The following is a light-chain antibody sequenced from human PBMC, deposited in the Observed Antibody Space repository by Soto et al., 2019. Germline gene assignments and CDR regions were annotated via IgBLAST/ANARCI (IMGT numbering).Light chain of an antibody. CDR3: LQDSYYPYT. CDR2: AAS. Sequence: AIQMTQSPSSLSASVGDRVTITCRTSQGIRNDLGWYQQKPGKAPKLLIYAASSLQSGVPSRFSGSGSGTDFALTISSLQPEDFATYYCLQDSYYPYTFGQGTKLEIK. V-gene: IGKV1-6*01. J-gene: IGKJ2*01. CDR1: QGIRND.